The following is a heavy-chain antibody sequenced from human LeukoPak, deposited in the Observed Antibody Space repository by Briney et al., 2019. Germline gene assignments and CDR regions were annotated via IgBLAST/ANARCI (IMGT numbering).Heavy chain of an antibody. D-gene: IGHD3-10*01. CDR3: ARGFYGSEEN. CDR1: GFTVTTNY. CDR2: TYSGGNT. V-gene: IGHV3-53*01. J-gene: IGHJ4*02. Sequence: GGSLRLSCAASGFTVTTNYMSWVRQAPGKGLEWVSVTYSGGNTYYADSVKGRFTISRDNSKDTLYLQMNSLRAEDTAVYYCARGFYGSEENWGQGTLVTISS.